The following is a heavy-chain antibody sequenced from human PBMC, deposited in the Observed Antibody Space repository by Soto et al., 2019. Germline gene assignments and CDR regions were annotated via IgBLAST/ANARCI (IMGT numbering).Heavy chain of an antibody. CDR2: ITSGSSYI. V-gene: IGHV3-21*01. J-gene: IGHJ4*02. CDR3: ARGPICSNGVCYEGVFDY. Sequence: EVQLVESGGGLVKPGGSLRLSCAASGFSFSSYSMNWVRQAPGKGLEWVSSITSGSSYIYYADSVKGRFNISRDNAKNSLYLQMNSLRAEDTAVYYCARGPICSNGVCYEGVFDYWGQGTLVTVPS. D-gene: IGHD2-8*01. CDR1: GFSFSSYS.